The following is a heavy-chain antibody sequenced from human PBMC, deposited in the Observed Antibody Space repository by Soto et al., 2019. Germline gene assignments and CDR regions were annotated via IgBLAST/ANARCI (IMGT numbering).Heavy chain of an antibody. CDR1: GGSISSVGFS. D-gene: IGHD3-22*01. Sequence: SETLSLTCAVSGGSISSVGFSWSWIRQPPGKGLECIGYIYHTGSTYYNPSLKSRVTISVDRSKNQFSLSLSSVTAADTAIYYFARPTFVEKGYYDASAYYFFHYGGQGPRVTVSS. J-gene: IGHJ4*02. V-gene: IGHV4-30-2*01. CDR2: IYHTGST. CDR3: ARPTFVEKGYYDASAYYFFHY.